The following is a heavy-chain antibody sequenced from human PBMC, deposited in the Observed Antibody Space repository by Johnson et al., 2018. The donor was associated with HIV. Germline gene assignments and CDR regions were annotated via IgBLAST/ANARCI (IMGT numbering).Heavy chain of an antibody. CDR1: GFTFNNAW. D-gene: IGHD6-13*01. CDR2: IKSKSDGGTS. V-gene: IGHV3-15*01. J-gene: IGHJ3*02. CDR3: TTDPRAAAGPDALDI. Sequence: MLLVESGGGLVQPGGSLRLSCAASGFTFNNAWMSWVRQAPGKGLEWVGRIKSKSDGGTSDYAAPVKARFTISRDDSKNTVYLQMNSLKTDDTAVYYCTTDPRAAAGPDALDIWGQGTVVTVSS.